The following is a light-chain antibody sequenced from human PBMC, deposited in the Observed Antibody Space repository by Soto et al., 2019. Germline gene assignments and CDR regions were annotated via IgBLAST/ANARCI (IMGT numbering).Light chain of an antibody. Sequence: QSALTQTASVSGSPGQSITISCTGTSSDVGGYNYVSWYQQHPGKAPKLMIYDVSNRPSGVSNRFSGSKSGNTASLTISGRQPEDEADYYCSSYTSSGTLVVFGGGTKLTVL. CDR3: SSYTSSGTLVV. V-gene: IGLV2-14*01. CDR1: SSDVGGYNY. CDR2: DVS. J-gene: IGLJ2*01.